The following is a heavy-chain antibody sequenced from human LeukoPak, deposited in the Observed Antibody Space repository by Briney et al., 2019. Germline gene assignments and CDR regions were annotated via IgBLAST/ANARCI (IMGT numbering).Heavy chain of an antibody. Sequence: LSGRSLRLSCAASGFTFSSNGMHWVRQAPGKGLEWVALIWYDGSNKFYADSVKGRFTISRDNSKNTLYLQMNSLRAEDTAVYYCACTGRGYYDSSYWGQGTLVTISS. J-gene: IGHJ4*02. CDR1: GFTFSSNG. CDR2: IWYDGSNK. D-gene: IGHD3-22*01. V-gene: IGHV3-33*01. CDR3: ACTGRGYYDSSY.